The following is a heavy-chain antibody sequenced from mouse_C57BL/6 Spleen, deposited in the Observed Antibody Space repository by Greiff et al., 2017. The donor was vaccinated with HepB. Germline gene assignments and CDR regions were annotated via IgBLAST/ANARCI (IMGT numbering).Heavy chain of an antibody. CDR2: IYPGSGST. J-gene: IGHJ2*01. D-gene: IGHD1-1*01. CDR1: GYTFTSYW. CDR3: ARSRYYGSSLYYFDY. V-gene: IGHV1-55*01. Sequence: VKLQESGAELVKPGASVKMSCKASGYTFTSYWITWVKQRPGQGLEWIGDIYPGSGSTNYNEKFKSKATLTVDTSSSTAYMQLCSLTSEDSAVYYCARSRYYGSSLYYFDYWGQGTTLTVSS.